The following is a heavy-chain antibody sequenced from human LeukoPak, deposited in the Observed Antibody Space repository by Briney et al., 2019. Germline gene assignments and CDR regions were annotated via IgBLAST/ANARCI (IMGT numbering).Heavy chain of an antibody. V-gene: IGHV1-18*01. CDR1: GYTFTSYG. Sequence: GASVKVSCKASGYTFTSYGISWVRQAPEQGLEWMGWISAYNGNTNYAQKLQGRVTMTTDTSTSTAYMELRSLRSDDTAVYYCARDFCSSTSCYTGYFDYWGQGTLVTVSS. CDR2: ISAYNGNT. CDR3: ARDFCSSTSCYTGYFDY. J-gene: IGHJ4*03. D-gene: IGHD2-2*02.